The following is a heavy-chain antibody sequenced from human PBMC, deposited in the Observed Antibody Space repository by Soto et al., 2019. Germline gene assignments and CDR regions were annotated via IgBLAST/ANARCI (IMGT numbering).Heavy chain of an antibody. V-gene: IGHV3-30*18. CDR3: AKVFYYYDSSGYYYFDY. CDR2: ISYDGSNK. CDR1: GFTFSSYS. J-gene: IGHJ4*02. D-gene: IGHD3-22*01. Sequence: GGSLRLSCAASGFTFSSYSMNWVRQAPGKGLEWVAVISYDGSNKYYADSVKGRFTISRDNSKNTLYLQMSSLRAEDTAVYYCAKVFYYYDSSGYYYFDYWGQGTLVTVSS.